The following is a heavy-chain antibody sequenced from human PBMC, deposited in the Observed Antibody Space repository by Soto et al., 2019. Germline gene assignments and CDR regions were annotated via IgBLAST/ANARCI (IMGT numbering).Heavy chain of an antibody. CDR1: GDSVSSNSAA. CDR3: VRGWMLHGMDV. V-gene: IGHV6-1*01. Sequence: PSQTLSLTCAISGDSVSSNSAAWNWIRQSQSRGLEWLGRAYYTSEWNIDYGISVKSRITINPDTSKNQFSLQLNSVTPEDTGVYYCVRGWMLHGMDVWGQGTTVTVSS. D-gene: IGHD2-2*03. J-gene: IGHJ6*02. CDR2: AYYTSEWNI.